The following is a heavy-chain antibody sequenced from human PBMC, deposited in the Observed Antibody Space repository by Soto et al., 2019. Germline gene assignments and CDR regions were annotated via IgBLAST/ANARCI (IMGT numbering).Heavy chain of an antibody. V-gene: IGHV4-39*01. J-gene: IGHJ4*02. D-gene: IGHD3-10*01. CDR3: ARHQDSYYKDHFDY. CDR2: VYYSGIT. Sequence: LSLTCNVSGGSVSSSDYYWGWIRQPPGKGLEWIGSVYYSGITYYNPSLKSRVTVSVDTPKNQFSLRLRSVTAADTAVYYCARHQDSYYKDHFDYWGQGALVTVSS. CDR1: GGSVSSSDYY.